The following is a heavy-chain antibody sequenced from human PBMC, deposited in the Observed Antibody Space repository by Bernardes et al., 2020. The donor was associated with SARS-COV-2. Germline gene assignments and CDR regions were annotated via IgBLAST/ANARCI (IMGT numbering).Heavy chain of an antibody. CDR1: GFTFGDYA. J-gene: IGHJ4*02. Sequence: GGSLRLSCTTSGFTFGDYAMSWVRQAPGKGLEWIGFIRSKGYGGTTEYAASVKGRFTISRDDSKSIAYLQVNSLKTEDTAVYYCASLSRIRYNWNPPFDYWGQGTLVTVSS. D-gene: IGHD1-1*01. CDR3: ASLSRIRYNWNPPFDY. CDR2: IRSKGYGGTT. V-gene: IGHV3-49*04.